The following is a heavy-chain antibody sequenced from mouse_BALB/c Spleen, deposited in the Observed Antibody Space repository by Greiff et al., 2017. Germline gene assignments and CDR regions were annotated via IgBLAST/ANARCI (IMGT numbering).Heavy chain of an antibody. D-gene: IGHD2-1*01. Sequence: EVKLVESGPSLVKPSQTLSLTCSVTGDSFTSGYWNWIRKCPGNKLEYMGYISYSGSTYYNPTLKSRISITRDTSKNQYYLQLNSVTTEDTATYYCARFGNYPYWGQGTLVTVSA. CDR3: ARFGNYPY. J-gene: IGHJ3*01. CDR1: GDSFTSGY. CDR2: ISYSGST. V-gene: IGHV3-8*02.